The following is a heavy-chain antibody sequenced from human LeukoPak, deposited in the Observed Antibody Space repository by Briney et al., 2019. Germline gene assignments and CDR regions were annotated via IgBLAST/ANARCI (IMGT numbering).Heavy chain of an antibody. CDR2: IYYSGST. D-gene: IGHD6-19*01. Sequence: SETLSLTCTVSGGSMSSYYWSWIRQPPGKGLEWIGYIYYSGSTNYNPSLKSRVTISVDASKNQFSLKLSSVTAADTAVYYCARPLYSSGWYALDYWGQGTLVTVSS. V-gene: IGHV4-59*01. CDR3: ARPLYSSGWYALDY. J-gene: IGHJ4*02. CDR1: GGSMSSYY.